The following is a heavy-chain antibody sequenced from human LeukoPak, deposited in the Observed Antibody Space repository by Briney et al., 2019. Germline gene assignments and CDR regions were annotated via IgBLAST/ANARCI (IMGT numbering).Heavy chain of an antibody. V-gene: IGHV3-30*18. CDR2: ISYDGSNK. CDR1: GFTFSSYG. CDR3: AKEDYYDSSGYYLPFTLWD. D-gene: IGHD3-22*01. Sequence: GSPRLSCAASGFTFSSYGMHWVRQAPGKGLEWVAVISYDGSNKYYADSVKGRFTISRDNSKNTLYLQMNSLRAEDTAVYYCAKEDYYDSSGYYLPFTLWDWGQGTLVTVSS. J-gene: IGHJ4*02.